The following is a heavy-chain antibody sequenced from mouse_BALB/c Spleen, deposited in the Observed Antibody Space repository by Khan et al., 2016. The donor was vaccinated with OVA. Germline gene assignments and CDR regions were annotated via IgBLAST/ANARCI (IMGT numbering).Heavy chain of an antibody. CDR1: GYSITSDYA. CDR3: VRGRSY. V-gene: IGHV3-2*02. J-gene: IGHJ3*01. Sequence: EVELVESGPGLVKPSQSLSLTCTVTGYSITSDYAWNWIRQFPGNRLEWMGYIHYSGSTSNKPSLKSRMSITRDTSKNQIFLQLNSVTTEDTATXYCVRGRSYWGQGTLVTVSA. CDR2: IHYSGST.